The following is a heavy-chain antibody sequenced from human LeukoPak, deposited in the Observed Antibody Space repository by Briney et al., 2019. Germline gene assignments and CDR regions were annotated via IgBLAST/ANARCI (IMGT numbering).Heavy chain of an antibody. CDR1: GFTYNSYA. J-gene: IGHJ4*02. CDR3: AKEIPDSSGYYLDY. CDR2: ISGSGGST. D-gene: IGHD3-22*01. Sequence: GGSLSLSCAASGFTYNSYAMRWVRQAPRKGLEWVAAISGSGGSTYYADSVKGRFTISRGNSKNTLYLQMNSLRAEDTAVYYCAKEIPDSSGYYLDYWGQGTLVTVSS. V-gene: IGHV3-23*01.